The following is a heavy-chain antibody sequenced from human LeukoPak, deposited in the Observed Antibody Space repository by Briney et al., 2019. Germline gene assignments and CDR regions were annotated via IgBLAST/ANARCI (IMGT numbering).Heavy chain of an antibody. Sequence: GGSLRLSCAASGFTFSSYAMSWVRQAPGKGLEWVSAISGSGGSTYYADSVKGRFTISRDNSKNTLCLQMNSLRAEDTAVYYCKVYSSGWYLVYWGQGTLVTVSS. CDR2: ISGSGGST. D-gene: IGHD6-19*01. V-gene: IGHV3-23*01. CDR1: GFTFSSYA. CDR3: KVYSSGWYLVY. J-gene: IGHJ4*02.